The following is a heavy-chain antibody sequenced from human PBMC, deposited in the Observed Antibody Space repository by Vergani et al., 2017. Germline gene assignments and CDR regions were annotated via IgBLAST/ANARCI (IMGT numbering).Heavy chain of an antibody. CDR2: IWYDGSNK. CDR1: GFTFSTYA. CDR3: AELYGDDGYSPF. D-gene: IGHD5-18*01. J-gene: IGHJ4*02. V-gene: IGHV3-33*06. Sequence: QVQLVESGGGVVQPGRSLRLSCAASGFTFSTYAMHWVRQAPGKGLEWVAVIWYDGSNKYYADSVKGRFTISRDNSKNTLYLQMSSLRVEDTAIYYCAELYGDDGYSPFWGQGTLVTVSS.